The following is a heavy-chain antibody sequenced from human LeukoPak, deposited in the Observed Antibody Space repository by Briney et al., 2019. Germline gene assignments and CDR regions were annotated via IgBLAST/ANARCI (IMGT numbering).Heavy chain of an antibody. V-gene: IGHV1-46*01. Sequence: ASVKDSCKASGYTFTCYYMHWVRQAPGQGLEWMGIIKPSGGSTSYAQKFQGRVTMTRDMSTSTVYMELSSLRSEDTAVYYCARGYGYCSSTSCYIGWFDPWGQGTLVTVSS. J-gene: IGHJ5*02. D-gene: IGHD2-2*02. CDR3: ARGYGYCSSTSCYIGWFDP. CDR2: IKPSGGST. CDR1: GYTFTCYY.